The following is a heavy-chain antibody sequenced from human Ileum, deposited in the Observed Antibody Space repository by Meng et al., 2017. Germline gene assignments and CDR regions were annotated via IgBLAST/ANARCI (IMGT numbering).Heavy chain of an antibody. J-gene: IGHJ4*02. CDR1: VGSISSYY. CDR3: ARDYCSSTTCALDY. Sequence: QVQLQESGPGLVKPSETLSLTCTVSVGSISSYYWSWIRQPPGKGLEWIGYIYYSGSTNYNPSLKSRVTISVDTSKNQFSLKLSSVTAADTAVYYCARDYCSSTTCALDYWGQGTLVTVSS. V-gene: IGHV4-59*01. D-gene: IGHD2-2*01. CDR2: IYYSGST.